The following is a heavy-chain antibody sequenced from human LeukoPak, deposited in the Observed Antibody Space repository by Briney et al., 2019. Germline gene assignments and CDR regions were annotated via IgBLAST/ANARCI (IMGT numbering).Heavy chain of an antibody. CDR1: GFTFSSYW. CDR3: ARSLGWFGELPVWFDP. D-gene: IGHD3-10*01. J-gene: IGHJ5*02. CDR2: IYYSGST. V-gene: IGHV4-59*01. Sequence: PGGSLRLSCAASGFTFSSYWMSWVRQAPGKGLEWIGYIYYSGSTNYNPSLKSRVTISVDTSKNQFSLELSSVTAADTAVYYCARSLGWFGELPVWFDPWGQGTLVTVSS.